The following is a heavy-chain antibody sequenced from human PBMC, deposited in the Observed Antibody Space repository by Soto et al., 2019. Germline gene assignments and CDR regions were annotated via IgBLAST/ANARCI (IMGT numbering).Heavy chain of an antibody. Sequence: GGSLRLSCAASGFTFTHYRIHWVRQAPGKGLVWVSRVNSDGSSTNYADAVKGRFTISRDNSKNMLYLHMNSLRAEDTAIYYCARYTAVADPYYFDYWGQGTLVTAPQ. V-gene: IGHV3-74*01. CDR1: GFTFTHYR. D-gene: IGHD6-19*01. CDR3: ARYTAVADPYYFDY. CDR2: VNSDGSST. J-gene: IGHJ4*02.